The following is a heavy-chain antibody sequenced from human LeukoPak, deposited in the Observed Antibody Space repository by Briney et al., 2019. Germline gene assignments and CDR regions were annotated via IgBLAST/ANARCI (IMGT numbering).Heavy chain of an antibody. CDR3: VKDTGGYTSSWNYFDP. CDR2: ITWNSESI. D-gene: IGHD6-13*01. J-gene: IGHJ5*02. Sequence: GGSLRLSCAASGFIFDVYAMHGVRQAPGKGLEWVSGITWNSESIVCADSVKGRFTTSRDNAKNYLYLQMNSLRSEDTALYYRVKDTGGYTSSWNYFDPWGQGTLVTVSS. CDR1: GFIFDVYA. V-gene: IGHV3-9*01.